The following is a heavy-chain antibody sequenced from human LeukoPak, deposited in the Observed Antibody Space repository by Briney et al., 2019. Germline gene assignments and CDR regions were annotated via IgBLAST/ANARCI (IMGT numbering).Heavy chain of an antibody. D-gene: IGHD3-10*01. J-gene: IGHJ4*02. Sequence: PSETLSLTCTVSGYSISSGYYWSWIRQPPGKGLEWIGEINHSGSTNYNPSLKSRVTISVDTSKNQFSLKLSSVTAADTAVYYCARGGRRFGELFYKELDYWGQGTLVTVSS. CDR3: ARGGRRFGELFYKELDY. CDR1: GYSISSGYY. CDR2: INHSGST. V-gene: IGHV4-38-2*02.